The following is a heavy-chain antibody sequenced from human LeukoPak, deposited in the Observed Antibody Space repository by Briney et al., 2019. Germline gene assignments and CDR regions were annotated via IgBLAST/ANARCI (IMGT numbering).Heavy chain of an antibody. CDR3: ARYCSSSGCYSSGLSHGLDV. Sequence: GGSLRLSCAASGFTFSSYDIHWVRQATGKGLEWVSSISSAGDTYYLGSVKGRFTISRENAKNFLYLQMNNPRAEDTAVCYCARYCSSSGCYSSGLSHGLDVWGQGTTVTVSS. J-gene: IGHJ6*02. V-gene: IGHV3-13*01. CDR2: ISSAGDT. CDR1: GFTFSSYD. D-gene: IGHD2-2*01.